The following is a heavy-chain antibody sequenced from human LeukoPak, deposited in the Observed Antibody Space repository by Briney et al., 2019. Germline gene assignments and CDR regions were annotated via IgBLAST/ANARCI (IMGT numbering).Heavy chain of an antibody. CDR2: IYGGGST. CDR3: ARDHSGSYQRAFDI. Sequence: GGSLRLSCAVSAFTVSSNYVSWVRLAPGKGLEWVSVIYGGGSTNYADSVKGRFTVSRDNSKNTLYLQMNSLRAEDTAVYYCARDHSGSYQRAFDIWGQGTMVTVSS. V-gene: IGHV3-66*02. CDR1: AFTVSSNY. J-gene: IGHJ3*02. D-gene: IGHD1-26*01.